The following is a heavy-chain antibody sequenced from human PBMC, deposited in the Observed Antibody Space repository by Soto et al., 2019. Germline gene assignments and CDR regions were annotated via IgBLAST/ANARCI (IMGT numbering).Heavy chain of an antibody. CDR2: IYYSGSI. V-gene: IGHV4-59*12. Sequence: PSETLSLTCTVSGGSISSYYWIWIRQPPGKGLEWIGYIYYSGSINYNPSLKSRVTISVDTSKNQFSLQLSSVTAADTAVYFCAREDDGGDRDYYGLDVWGQGTTVNVSS. CDR3: AREDDGGDRDYYGLDV. J-gene: IGHJ6*02. D-gene: IGHD2-21*02. CDR1: GGSISSYY.